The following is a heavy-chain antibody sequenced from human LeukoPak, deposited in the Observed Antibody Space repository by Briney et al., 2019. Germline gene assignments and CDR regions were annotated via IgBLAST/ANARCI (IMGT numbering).Heavy chain of an antibody. V-gene: IGHV3-53*01. D-gene: IGHD3-10*01. CDR1: GFTVRDGY. CDR3: GRHAYGGSPPLS. J-gene: IGHJ4*02. Sequence: GGSLRLSCAASGFTVRDGYMSWVRQAPGKRLEWLAFIYVSGTTFYAASVKGRFTISRDNAKNTVYLQMNNLRAEDTALYYRGRHAYGGSPPLSWGQGALVTVSS. CDR2: IYVSGTT.